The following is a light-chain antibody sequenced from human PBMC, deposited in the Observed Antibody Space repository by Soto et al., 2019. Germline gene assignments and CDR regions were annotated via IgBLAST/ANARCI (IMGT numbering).Light chain of an antibody. CDR1: QSLLHSNGYNY. Sequence: DIVMPQSPLSLPVTPGEPASISCRSSQSLLHSNGYNYLDWYLQKPGQSPQLLIYLDSNRASGVPDRFSGSGSGTDFTLKISRVEAEDVGVYYCMQALQTPLTFGGGNKVEIK. CDR3: MQALQTPLT. J-gene: IGKJ4*01. CDR2: LDS. V-gene: IGKV2-28*01.